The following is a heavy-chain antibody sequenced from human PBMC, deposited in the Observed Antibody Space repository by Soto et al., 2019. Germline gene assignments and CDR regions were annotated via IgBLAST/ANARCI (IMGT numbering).Heavy chain of an antibody. CDR3: ARDGGHTPDYYYGMDV. V-gene: IGHV1-69*13. CDR1: GGTFSSYA. D-gene: IGHD2-15*01. J-gene: IGHJ6*02. CDR2: IIPIFGTA. Sequence: SVKVSCRASGGTFSSYAISWVRRAPGQGLEWMGGIIPIFGTANYAQKFQGRVTITADESTSTAYMELSSLRSEDTAVYYCARDGGHTPDYYYGMDVWGQGTTVTVSS.